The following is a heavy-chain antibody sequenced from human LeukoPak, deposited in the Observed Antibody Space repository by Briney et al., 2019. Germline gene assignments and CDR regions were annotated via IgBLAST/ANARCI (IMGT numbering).Heavy chain of an antibody. CDR1: GYTFTSYG. Sequence: ASVKVSCKASGYTFTSYGISWVRQAPGQGLEWLGWINPNSGVTNYPQKFQGRVTMTRDTSISSDYMELSRLTSDDAAVYYCARGYCSRTNCYILDFWGQGTLVTVSS. V-gene: IGHV1-2*02. J-gene: IGHJ4*02. CDR2: INPNSGVT. CDR3: ARGYCSRTNCYILDF. D-gene: IGHD2-2*01.